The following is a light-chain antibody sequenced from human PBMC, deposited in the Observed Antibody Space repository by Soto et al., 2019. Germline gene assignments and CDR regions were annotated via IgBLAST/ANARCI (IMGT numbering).Light chain of an antibody. CDR2: YDN. CDR1: NIGNTP. Sequence: SYELTQPPSVSVAPGQTARITCGGNNIGNTPVHWYQQKPGQAPVLVIYYDNDRPSGIPERFSGSNSGNTATLTISGVEAADEADYYCQVWDSSPYPHCLFGPGTKLTVL. J-gene: IGLJ1*01. V-gene: IGLV3-21*04. CDR3: QVWDSSPYPHCL.